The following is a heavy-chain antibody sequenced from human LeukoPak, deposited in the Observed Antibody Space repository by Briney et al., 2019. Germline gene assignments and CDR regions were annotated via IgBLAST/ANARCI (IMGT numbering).Heavy chain of an antibody. CDR3: ARRGYCSGGSCYSSWFDP. Sequence: GESLKISCKGSGYSFTSYWIGWVRQMPGKGLEWMGIIYPGDSDTRYSPSFQGQVTISADKSISTAYLQWGSLKASDTAMYYCARRGYCSGGSCYSSWFDPWGQGTLVTVSS. V-gene: IGHV5-51*01. CDR1: GYSFTSYW. D-gene: IGHD2-15*01. J-gene: IGHJ5*02. CDR2: IYPGDSDT.